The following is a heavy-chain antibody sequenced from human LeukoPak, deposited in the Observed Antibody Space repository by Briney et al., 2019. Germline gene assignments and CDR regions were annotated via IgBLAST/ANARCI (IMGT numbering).Heavy chain of an antibody. D-gene: IGHD6-19*01. CDR3: ARVPGIAVAGTYYYYYGMDV. Sequence: PSETLSLTCTVSGGSVSSGSYYWSWIRQPPGKGLEWIGYIYCSGSTNYNPSLKSRVTISVDTSKNQFSLKLSSVTAADTAVYYCARVPGIAVAGTYYYYYGMDVWGQGTTVTVSS. V-gene: IGHV4-61*01. CDR2: IYCSGST. J-gene: IGHJ6*02. CDR1: GGSVSSGSYY.